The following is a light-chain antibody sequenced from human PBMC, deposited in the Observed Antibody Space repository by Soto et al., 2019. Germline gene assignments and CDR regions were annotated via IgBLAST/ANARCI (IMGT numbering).Light chain of an antibody. V-gene: IGLV4-69*01. CDR1: SGHSSNA. Sequence: QSVLTQMPSASASLGASVKFTCTLSSGHSSNAVAWHQQQPEKGPRYLMKLNSDGSHSKGDGIPDRFSGSSSGAERYLTISSLQSEDEADYYCQTWGTGTVVFGGGTKLTVL. J-gene: IGLJ2*01. CDR3: QTWGTGTVV. CDR2: LNSDGSH.